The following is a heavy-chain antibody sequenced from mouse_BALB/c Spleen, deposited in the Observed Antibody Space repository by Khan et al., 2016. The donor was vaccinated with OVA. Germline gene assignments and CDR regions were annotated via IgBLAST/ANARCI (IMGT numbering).Heavy chain of an antibody. CDR2: ITYTGST. Sequence: EVKLLQSGPGLVKPSQSLSLTCTATGYSITSCYVWNWKRKSPGNKLEWMGNITYTGSTNYNPYFKSRITITPDKSYNQSFLQLNSVTTEDTATYYGDSTVRIKYWGQGTTLTVSS. V-gene: IGHV3-2*02. D-gene: IGHD1-1*01. J-gene: IGHJ2*01. CDR1: GYSITSCYV. CDR3: DSTVRIKY.